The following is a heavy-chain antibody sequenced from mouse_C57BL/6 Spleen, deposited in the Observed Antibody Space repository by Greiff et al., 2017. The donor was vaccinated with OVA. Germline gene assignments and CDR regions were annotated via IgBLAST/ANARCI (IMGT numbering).Heavy chain of an antibody. CDR3: ARDDYDEEKFDY. CDR1: GYTFTSYW. J-gene: IGHJ2*01. V-gene: IGHV1-64*01. Sequence: QVQLQQPGAELVKPGASVKLSCKASGYTFTSYWMHWVKQRPGQGLEWIGMIHPNSGSTNYNEKFKSKATLTVDKSSSTAYMQLSSLTSEDSAVYYCARDDYDEEKFDYWGQGTTLTVSS. D-gene: IGHD2-4*01. CDR2: IHPNSGST.